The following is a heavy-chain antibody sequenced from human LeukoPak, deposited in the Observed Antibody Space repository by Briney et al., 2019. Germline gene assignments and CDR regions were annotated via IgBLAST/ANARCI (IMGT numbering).Heavy chain of an antibody. CDR3: ARGFLTRIDFGY. Sequence: PGGSLRLSCAASGFTFSDYYMNWLRQTPGKGLEWVSYISSSSSYTNYADSVKGRFTISRDNAKNSLYLQMNSLRAEDTAVYYGARGFLTRIDFGYWGQGTLVTVSS. D-gene: IGHD4-23*01. V-gene: IGHV3-11*05. CDR2: ISSSSSYT. J-gene: IGHJ4*02. CDR1: GFTFSDYY.